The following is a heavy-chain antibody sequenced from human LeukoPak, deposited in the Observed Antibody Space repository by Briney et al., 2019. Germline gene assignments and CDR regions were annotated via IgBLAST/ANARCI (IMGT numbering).Heavy chain of an antibody. CDR2: ISSDESEE. CDR1: GFIFSSYG. Sequence: GSSLRLSCAASGFIFSSYGMHWVRQAPGKGLEWVADISSDESEEFYVGSVKGRFITSRDSSKSMLYLQMNSLRIEDTAVYYCAKGGVSSAYHPVDYWGQGTLVTVSP. V-gene: IGHV3-30*18. CDR3: AKGGVSSAYHPVDY. J-gene: IGHJ4*02. D-gene: IGHD3-22*01.